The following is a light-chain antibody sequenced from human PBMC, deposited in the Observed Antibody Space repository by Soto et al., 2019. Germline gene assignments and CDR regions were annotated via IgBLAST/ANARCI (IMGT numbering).Light chain of an antibody. CDR2: GAS. J-gene: IGKJ1*01. V-gene: IGKV3-20*01. Sequence: EIVLTQSPGTLSLSPGDRATLSCRASQSVSSNYLAWYQQKPGQAPRLLTYGASSRATGIPDRFSGSGSGTDFTLTISRLEPEDFAMYYCQEYGSSRTFGQGTKVEIK. CDR1: QSVSSNY. CDR3: QEYGSSRT.